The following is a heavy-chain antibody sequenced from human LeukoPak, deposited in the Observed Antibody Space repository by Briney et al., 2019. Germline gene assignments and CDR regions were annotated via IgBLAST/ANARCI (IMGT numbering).Heavy chain of an antibody. CDR3: AKDPLDY. J-gene: IGHJ4*02. CDR2: ISGSGGST. CDR1: GFTFSRYA. V-gene: IGHV3-23*01. Sequence: GGSLRLFCEISGFTFSRYALIWVRQAPGKEMEWVSAISGSGGSTYYADSVKGRFTISRDNSKNTLYLQMNSLRAEDTAVYYCAKDPLDYWGQGSLVTVSS.